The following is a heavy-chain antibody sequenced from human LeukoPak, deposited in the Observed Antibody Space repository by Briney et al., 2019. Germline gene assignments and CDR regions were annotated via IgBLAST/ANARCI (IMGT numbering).Heavy chain of an antibody. CDR1: GYPLTHYY. D-gene: IGHD1-14*01. J-gene: IGHJ1*01. V-gene: IGHV1-18*01. Sequence: SVKVSCKTSGYPLTHYYITWVRQAPGQGLEWMGWVSGYNAKTSYAQKFQGRVTMTIETSTTTAYMELESLRSDDTAVYYCARETSTTWPPRYFQHWGQGTLVAVSS. CDR2: VSGYNAKT. CDR3: ARETSTTWPPRYFQH.